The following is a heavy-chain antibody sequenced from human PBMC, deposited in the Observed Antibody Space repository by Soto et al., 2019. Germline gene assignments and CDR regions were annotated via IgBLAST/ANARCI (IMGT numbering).Heavy chain of an antibody. CDR3: ARVAVAGKSPSRYYGMDV. J-gene: IGHJ6*02. CDR1: GFTFSSYW. CDR2: INSDGSST. V-gene: IGHV3-74*01. D-gene: IGHD6-19*01. Sequence: EVQLVESGGGLVQPGGSLRLSCAASGFTFSSYWMHWVRQAPGKGLVWVSRINSDGSSTSYADSVKGRFTISRDNAKNTLYLQMNSLRAEDTAVYYCARVAVAGKSPSRYYGMDVWGQGTTVTVSS.